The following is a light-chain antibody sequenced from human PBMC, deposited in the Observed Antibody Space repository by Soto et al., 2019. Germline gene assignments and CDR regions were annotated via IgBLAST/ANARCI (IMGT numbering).Light chain of an antibody. V-gene: IGLV1-44*01. J-gene: IGLJ3*02. CDR1: SSNIGSEH. Sequence: QSVLTQPPSASGTPGQRVTISCSGGSSNIGSEHVNWYQQVPGTAPKLLIYANNQRPSGVPDRFSVSKSGTSASLAIGGLQSEDEADYYCAAWDDSLKGWVFGGGTKVTVL. CDR2: ANN. CDR3: AAWDDSLKGWV.